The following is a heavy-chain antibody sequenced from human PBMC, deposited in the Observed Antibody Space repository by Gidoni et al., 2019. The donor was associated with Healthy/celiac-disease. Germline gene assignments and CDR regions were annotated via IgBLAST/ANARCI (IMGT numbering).Heavy chain of an antibody. D-gene: IGHD6-13*01. CDR3: AREEINRGSSWYGEGGWFDP. J-gene: IGHJ5*02. CDR1: GYTFTSYY. Sequence: QVQLVQSGAEVKKSGASVKVSCKASGYTFTSYYTHWVRQAPGHGLEWMGKNNPSGGSTSYAQRFQGRGTMTRDTSTSTVYMELSSLRSEDTAVYYWAREEINRGSSWYGEGGWFDPWGQGTLVTVSS. CDR2: NNPSGGST. V-gene: IGHV1-46*01.